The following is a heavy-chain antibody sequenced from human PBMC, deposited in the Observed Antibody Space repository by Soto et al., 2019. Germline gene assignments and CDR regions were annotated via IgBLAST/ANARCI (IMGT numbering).Heavy chain of an antibody. CDR1: GFTFSSYS. D-gene: IGHD2-15*01. J-gene: IGHJ4*02. CDR2: ISSSSSYI. CDR3: ARDWRYCSGGSCSYFDY. V-gene: IGHV3-21*01. Sequence: GGSLRLSCAASGFTFSSYSMNWVRQAPGKGLEWVSSISSSSSYIYYADSVKGRFTISRDNAKNSLYLQMNSLRAEDTAVYYCARDWRYCSGGSCSYFDYWGQGTLVTVSS.